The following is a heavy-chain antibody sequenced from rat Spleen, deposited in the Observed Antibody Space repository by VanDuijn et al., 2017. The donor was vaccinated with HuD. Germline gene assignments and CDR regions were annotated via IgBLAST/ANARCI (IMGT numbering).Heavy chain of an antibody. V-gene: IGHV5-22*01. Sequence: EVQLVESGGGLVQPGMSMKLSCAASGFTFSDYNMAWVRQAPKKGLEWVASISYEGTSTYYGDSVKGRFTISKNNAKSTLYLQMDSLRSEDTATYYCARHADYTDTYFDYWGQGVMVTVSS. CDR1: GFTFSDYN. D-gene: IGHD1-4*01. J-gene: IGHJ2*01. CDR2: ISYEGTST. CDR3: ARHADYTDTYFDY.